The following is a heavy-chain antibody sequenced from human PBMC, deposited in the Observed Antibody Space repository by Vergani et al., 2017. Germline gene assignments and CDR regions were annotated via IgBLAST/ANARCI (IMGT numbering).Heavy chain of an antibody. CDR1: GFTFSSYG. CDR3: AREVWGQYSSSWSERWFDP. J-gene: IGHJ5*02. D-gene: IGHD6-13*01. Sequence: QVQLVESGGGVVQPGRSLRLSCAASGFTFSSYGMHWVRQAPGKGLEWVAVIWYDGSNKYYADSVKGRFTISRDNSKNTLYLQMNSLRAEDTAVYYCAREVWGQYSSSWSERWFDPWGQGTLVTVSS. CDR2: IWYDGSNK. V-gene: IGHV3-33*01.